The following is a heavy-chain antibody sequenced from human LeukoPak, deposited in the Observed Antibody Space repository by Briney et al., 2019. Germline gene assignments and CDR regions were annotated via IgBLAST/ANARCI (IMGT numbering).Heavy chain of an antibody. V-gene: IGHV3-7*05. J-gene: IGHJ6*02. D-gene: IGHD6-13*01. CDR1: AFSSASLS. Sequence: PGGSLRLSCPAAAFSSASLSISWVSQTPEKGLEWVANIKQDGSEKVYVDSVKGRFTISRDNAKSSLYLQMSGLRAEDTAVYYCARDPYSSSWSYGMDVWGQGTTVTVSS. CDR3: ARDPYSSSWSYGMDV. CDR2: IKQDGSEK.